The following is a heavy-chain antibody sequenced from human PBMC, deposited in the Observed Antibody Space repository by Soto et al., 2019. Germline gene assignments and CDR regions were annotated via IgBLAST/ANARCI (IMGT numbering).Heavy chain of an antibody. CDR2: ISAYNGNT. D-gene: IGHD3-9*01. Sequence: ASVKVSCKASGYTFTSYGISWVRQAPGQGLEWMGWISAYNGNTNYAQKLQGRVTMTTDTSTSTAYMELRSLRSDDTAVYYCARDGGLRYFDWSSNWFDPWGQGTLVTVSS. J-gene: IGHJ5*02. CDR1: GYTFTSYG. CDR3: ARDGGLRYFDWSSNWFDP. V-gene: IGHV1-18*04.